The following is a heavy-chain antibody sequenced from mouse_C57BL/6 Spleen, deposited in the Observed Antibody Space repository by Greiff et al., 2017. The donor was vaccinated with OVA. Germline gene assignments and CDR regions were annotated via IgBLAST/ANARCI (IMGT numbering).Heavy chain of an antibody. D-gene: IGHD4-1*01. CDR3: ARIGPLTSHFDY. J-gene: IGHJ2*01. CDR2: INYDGSST. V-gene: IGHV5-16*01. CDR1: GFTFSDYY. Sequence: DVKLVESEGGLVQPGSSLKLSCTASGFTFSDYYMAWVRQVPEKGLEWVANINYDGSSTYYLDSLKSRFIISRDNAKNILYLQMSSLKSEDTATYYCARIGPLTSHFDYWGQGTTLTVSS.